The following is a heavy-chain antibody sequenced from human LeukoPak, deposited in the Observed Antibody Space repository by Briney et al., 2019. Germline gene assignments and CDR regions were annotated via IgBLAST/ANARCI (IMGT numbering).Heavy chain of an antibody. V-gene: IGHV3-7*01. CDR3: ARLPYGDARYFDY. Sequence: PGGSLRLSCAASGFTFSSYWMSWVRQAPGKGLEWVANIKQDGSEMYYVDSVKGRFTISRDNAKGSLYLHMNSLSAEDTAVYYCARLPYGDARYFDYWGQGTLVTVSS. D-gene: IGHD4-17*01. CDR1: GFTFSSYW. CDR2: IKQDGSEM. J-gene: IGHJ4*02.